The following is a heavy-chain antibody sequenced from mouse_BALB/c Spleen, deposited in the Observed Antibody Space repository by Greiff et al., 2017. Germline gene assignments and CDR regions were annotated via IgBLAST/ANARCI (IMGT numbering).Heavy chain of an antibody. CDR2: SDPSDSET. J-gene: IGHJ2*01. Sequence: QVQLQQPGAELVKPGAPVTLSCKASGYTFTRYCMNWVTQRPGRGLEWIGRSDPSDSETHYNPKFTDKATLTEEKSSSTGYIQLSSLTSEDSAVYYRASRTPATIFDYWGQGTTLTVSS. CDR3: ASRTPATIFDY. CDR1: GYTFTRYC. V-gene: IGHV1-74*01.